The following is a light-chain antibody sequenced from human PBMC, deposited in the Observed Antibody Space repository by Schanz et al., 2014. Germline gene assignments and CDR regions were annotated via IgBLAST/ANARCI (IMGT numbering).Light chain of an antibody. V-gene: IGLV2-14*01. CDR3: SSYTSSSPWV. CDR2: DVS. CDR1: SSDVGGYNY. J-gene: IGLJ3*02. Sequence: QSALTQPASVSGSPGQPITISCTGTSSDVGGYNYVSWYQQHPGKAPILIIYDVSNRPAGVSNRFSGSKSGNTASLTISGLQAEDEADYYCSSYTSSSPWVFGGGTKLTVL.